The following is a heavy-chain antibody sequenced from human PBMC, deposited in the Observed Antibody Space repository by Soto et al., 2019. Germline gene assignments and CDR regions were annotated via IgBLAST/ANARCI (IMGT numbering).Heavy chain of an antibody. CDR3: ATLYDILTGGRFWGQVYY. V-gene: IGHV4-39*01. CDR1: GSSISSSSYY. Sequence: SETLSLTCTVSGSSISSSSYYWGWIRQPPGKGLEWIGSIYYSGSTYYNPSLKSRVTISVDTSKNQFSLKLSSVTAADTAVYYCATLYDILTGGRFWGQVYYWGQGTLVTVSS. J-gene: IGHJ4*02. D-gene: IGHD3-9*01. CDR2: IYYSGST.